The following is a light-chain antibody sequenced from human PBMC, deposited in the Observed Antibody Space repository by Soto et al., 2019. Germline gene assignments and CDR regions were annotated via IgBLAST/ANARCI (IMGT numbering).Light chain of an antibody. CDR1: SSDVGGYDY. CDR3: CSYAGGRV. CDR2: EVS. Sequence: QSALTQPASVSGSDGQSITISCTGTSSDVGGYDYVSWYQQHPGKAPKLIIHEVSKRPSGVSNRFSGSKSGNTASLTISGLQAEDEADYYCCSYAGGRVFGGGTKLTVL. V-gene: IGLV2-23*02. J-gene: IGLJ2*01.